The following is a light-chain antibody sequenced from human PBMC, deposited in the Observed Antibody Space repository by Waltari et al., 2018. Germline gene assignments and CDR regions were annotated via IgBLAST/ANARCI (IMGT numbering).Light chain of an antibody. CDR2: GAS. CDR3: QQYGRSPLT. V-gene: IGKV3-20*01. Sequence: VLPQSPGTLSLSPGDRATLSCRASQSVSSNFLAWYQQTPGQAPRLLISGASSRATGLPDKVSGSGSGTDFTLTINRLEPEDFEVYYCQQYGRSPLTFGGGTKVEIK. CDR1: QSVSSNF. J-gene: IGKJ4*01.